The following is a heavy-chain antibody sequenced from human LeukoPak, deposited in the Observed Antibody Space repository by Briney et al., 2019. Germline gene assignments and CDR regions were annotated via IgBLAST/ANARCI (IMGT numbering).Heavy chain of an antibody. D-gene: IGHD3-22*01. V-gene: IGHV3-20*04. Sequence: GGSLRLSCAASGFTFSSYAMSWVRQAPGKGLEWVSGINWNGGSTGYADPVKGRFTISRDNAKNSLYLQMNSLRAEDTALYYCAREIRRYYYDSSGYYQLDYWGQGTLVTVSS. J-gene: IGHJ4*02. CDR3: AREIRRYYYDSSGYYQLDY. CDR2: INWNGGST. CDR1: GFTFSSYA.